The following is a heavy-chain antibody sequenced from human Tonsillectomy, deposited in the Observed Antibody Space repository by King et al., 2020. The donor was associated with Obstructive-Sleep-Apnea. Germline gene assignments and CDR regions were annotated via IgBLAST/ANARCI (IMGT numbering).Heavy chain of an antibody. D-gene: IGHD5-18*01. CDR2: MSWNSGSI. CDR1: GITFDDYA. CDR3: AKGGNSYDAFYYYAMDV. J-gene: IGHJ6*02. Sequence: EVQLVESGGGLAQPGRSLRLSCAASGITFDDYAIHWVRQAPGKGLEWVSGMSWNSGSIGYADSVKGRFTISRDNAKNSLYLQMNSLRAEDTALDYCAKGGNSYDAFYYYAMDVWGQGTTVTVSS. V-gene: IGHV3-9*01.